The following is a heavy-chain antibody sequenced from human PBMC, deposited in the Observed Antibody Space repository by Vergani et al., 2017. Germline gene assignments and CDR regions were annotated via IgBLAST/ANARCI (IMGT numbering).Heavy chain of an antibody. D-gene: IGHD6-13*01. CDR2: IYYSGST. Sequence: QVQLQESGPGLVKPSETLSLTCTVSGGPISSYYWSWIRQPPGKGLEWIGYIYYSGSTNYNPSLKSRVTISVDTSKNQFSRKLSSVTAADTAVYYCARFAAAAGPYYMDVWGKGTTVTVSS. V-gene: IGHV4-59*01. J-gene: IGHJ6*03. CDR1: GGPISSYY. CDR3: ARFAAAAGPYYMDV.